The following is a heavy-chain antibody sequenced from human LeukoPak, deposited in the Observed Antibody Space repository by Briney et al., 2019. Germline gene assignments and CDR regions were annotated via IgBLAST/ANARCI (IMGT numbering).Heavy chain of an antibody. J-gene: IGHJ4*02. Sequence: PGGSLRLSCAASGFTFSSYGMHWVRQAPGKGLEWVAVISYDENNQYYVDSVKGRFTVSRDNSENTLYLQTNSLRAEDTAIYYCAKDGYSSGWSTFDNWGQGTLVTVSS. CDR1: GFTFSSYG. D-gene: IGHD6-19*01. CDR3: AKDGYSSGWSTFDN. V-gene: IGHV3-30*18. CDR2: ISYDENNQ.